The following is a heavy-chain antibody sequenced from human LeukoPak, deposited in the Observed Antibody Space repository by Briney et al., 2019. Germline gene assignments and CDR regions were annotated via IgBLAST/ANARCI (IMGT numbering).Heavy chain of an antibody. CDR3: AREAGYSSSWYPQGGFDY. Sequence: PSETLSLTCTVSGGSISSYYWSWIRQPPGKGLEWIGYISYSGSTNYNPSLKSRVTISVDTSRNQFSLKLSSVTAADTAVYYCAREAGYSSSWYPQGGFDYWGQGTLVTVSS. CDR2: ISYSGST. J-gene: IGHJ4*02. V-gene: IGHV4-59*12. CDR1: GGSISSYY. D-gene: IGHD6-13*01.